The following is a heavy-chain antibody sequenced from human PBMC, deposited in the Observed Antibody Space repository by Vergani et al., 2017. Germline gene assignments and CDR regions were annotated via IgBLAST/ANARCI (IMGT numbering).Heavy chain of an antibody. V-gene: IGHV3-23*05. D-gene: IGHD2-2*01. Sequence: EVQLLESGGGLVQPGGSLRLSCAASGFSFNNYAMTWVRQAPGKGLEWVSAIHNGGSSTYYADSVKGRFTISRDNSKNTLYLQMNSLRAEDTAVYYCAKGRCSSTSCSMDHWGQGTLVTVSS. CDR3: AKGRCSSTSCSMDH. J-gene: IGHJ4*02. CDR1: GFSFNNYA. CDR2: IHNGGSST.